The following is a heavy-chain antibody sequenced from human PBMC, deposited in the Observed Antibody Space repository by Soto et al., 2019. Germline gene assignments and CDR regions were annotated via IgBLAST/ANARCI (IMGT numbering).Heavy chain of an antibody. D-gene: IGHD2-15*01. Sequence: GESLKISCKGSGYTFSTYWIAWVRQMAGKGLEWIGIIYPGDSDTKYSPAFQGQVTISADKSINTAYLQWTSLEASDTAMYFCARKLAPKFFDSWGPGTLVTLSS. CDR2: IYPGDSDT. CDR3: ARKLAPKFFDS. CDR1: GYTFSTYW. V-gene: IGHV5-51*01. J-gene: IGHJ4*02.